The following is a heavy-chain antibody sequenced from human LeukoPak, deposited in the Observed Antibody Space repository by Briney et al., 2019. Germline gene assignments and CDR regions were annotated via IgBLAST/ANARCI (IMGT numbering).Heavy chain of an antibody. CDR3: ARDNYDILTGYSWFDP. D-gene: IGHD3-9*01. V-gene: IGHV1-8*01. J-gene: IGHJ5*02. CDR1: GYTFTSYD. CDR2: MNPNSGNT. Sequence: ASVKVSCKASGYTFTSYDINWVRQATGQGLEWMGWMNPNSGNTGYAQKFQGRVTMTRNTSISTAYMELSSLRSEDTPVYYCARDNYDILTGYSWFDPWGQGTLVTVSS.